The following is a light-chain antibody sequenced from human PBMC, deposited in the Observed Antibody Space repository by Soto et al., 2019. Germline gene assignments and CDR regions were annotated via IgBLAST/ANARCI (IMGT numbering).Light chain of an antibody. V-gene: IGKV1-39*01. CDR1: QSIASY. CDR2: ATS. CDR3: QQTRTVPPEWT. J-gene: IGKJ1*01. Sequence: DIQMPQSPSSLSASVGDRVTITCRASQSIASYLNWYQQKPGKAPRLLIFATSNLQSGVPSRFSGSGSGTHFTLSISSLQPEDSATYYCQQTRTVPPEWTFGQGTKVE.